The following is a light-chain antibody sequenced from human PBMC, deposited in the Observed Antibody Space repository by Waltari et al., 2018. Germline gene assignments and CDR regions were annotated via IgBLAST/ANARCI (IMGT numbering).Light chain of an antibody. J-gene: IGLJ2*01. CDR1: TSNVGRNT. V-gene: IGLV1-44*01. Sequence: QSVLTQPPSASGTPGQRVTISCSGSTSNVGRNTVNWYRQVPGTAPKLLIYNNNQRPSGVPDRFSGSKSGTSASLAIIGLQSEDEADYYCAAWDDSLNGPEFGGGTKVTVL. CDR3: AAWDDSLNGPE. CDR2: NNN.